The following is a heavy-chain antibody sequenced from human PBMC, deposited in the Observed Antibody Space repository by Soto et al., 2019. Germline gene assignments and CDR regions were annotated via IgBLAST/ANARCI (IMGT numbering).Heavy chain of an antibody. J-gene: IGHJ4*02. V-gene: IGHV4-31*03. CDR1: GGSISSGGYY. D-gene: IGHD2-15*01. CDR2: IYYSGST. Sequence: QVQLQESGPGLVKPSQTLSLTCTVSGGSISSGGYYWSWIRQHPGKGLEWIGYIYYSGSTYYNPSSKSRVTISVDTSKNRFSLKLSSGIAADTAVYYCARGRLGYCSGGSCYSGYYFDYWGQGTLVTVSS. CDR3: ARGRLGYCSGGSCYSGYYFDY.